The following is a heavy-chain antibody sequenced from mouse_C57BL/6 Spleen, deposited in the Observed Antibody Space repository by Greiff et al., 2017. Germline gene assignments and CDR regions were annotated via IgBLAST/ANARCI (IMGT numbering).Heavy chain of an antibody. Sequence: VQLQQSGPGLVKPSQSLSLTCSVTGYSFTSCYYWYWIRQFPGNKLEWMGYISYDGSNNYNPSLKNRISITRDTSKNQFFLKLNSVTTEDTATYYCARIYYDYDGYYFDYWGKGTTLTVSS. CDR2: ISYDGSN. V-gene: IGHV3-6*01. CDR1: GYSFTSCYY. J-gene: IGHJ2*01. D-gene: IGHD2-4*01. CDR3: ARIYYDYDGYYFDY.